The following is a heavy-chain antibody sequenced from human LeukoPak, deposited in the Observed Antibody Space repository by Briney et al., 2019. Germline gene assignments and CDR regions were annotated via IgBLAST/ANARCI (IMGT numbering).Heavy chain of an antibody. CDR3: AKGRYYFDSSDAFDI. V-gene: IGHV3-23*01. CDR2: ISGSGGST. Sequence: GGSLRLSCAASGFTFSSYAMSWVRQAPGKGLEWVSAISGSGGSTYYTDSVKGRFTISRDNSKNTLYLQMNSLRAEDTAVYYCAKGRYYFDSSDAFDIWGQGTMVTVSS. J-gene: IGHJ3*02. D-gene: IGHD3-22*01. CDR1: GFTFSSYA.